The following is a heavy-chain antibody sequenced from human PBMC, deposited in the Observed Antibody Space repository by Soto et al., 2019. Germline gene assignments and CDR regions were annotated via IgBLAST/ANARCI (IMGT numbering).Heavy chain of an antibody. D-gene: IGHD2-2*01. CDR1: GGSISSYY. CDR3: ARGPDIVVVPAAIGYYYYYMDV. CDR2: IYYSGST. Sequence: SETLSLTCTVSGGSISSYYWSWIRQPPGKGLEWIGYIYYSGSTNYNPSLKSRVTISVDTSKNQFSLKLSSVTAADTAVYYCARGPDIVVVPAAIGYYYYYMDVWGKGPRSPSP. V-gene: IGHV4-59*01. J-gene: IGHJ6*03.